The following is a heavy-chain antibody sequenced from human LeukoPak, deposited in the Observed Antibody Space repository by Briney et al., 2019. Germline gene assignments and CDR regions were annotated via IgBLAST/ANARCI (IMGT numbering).Heavy chain of an antibody. Sequence: SVKVSCKASGGTFSSYAIIWVRQAPGQGLEWMGGIIPIFGTANYAQKFQGRVTITTDESTSTAYMELSSLRSEDTAVYYCASFCSSTSCYPNWFDPWGQGTLVTVSS. CDR2: IIPIFGTA. CDR1: GGTFSSYA. J-gene: IGHJ5*02. V-gene: IGHV1-69*05. D-gene: IGHD2-2*01. CDR3: ASFCSSTSCYPNWFDP.